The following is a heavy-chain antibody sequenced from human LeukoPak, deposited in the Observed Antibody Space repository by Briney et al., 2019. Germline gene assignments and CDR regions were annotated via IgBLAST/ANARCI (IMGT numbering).Heavy chain of an antibody. Sequence: SETLSLTCTVSNGSITNSYSYWGWVRQSPGKGLEWIGSMYYTGTTYYDPSLRRRATISLDTSDNQFSLKLYSVTAADTAVYYCASTPPLADYGGPLAYWGQGSLVTVPS. D-gene: IGHD4-23*01. V-gene: IGHV4-39*07. CDR2: MYYTGTT. CDR3: ASTPPLADYGGPLAY. J-gene: IGHJ4*02. CDR1: NGSITNSYSY.